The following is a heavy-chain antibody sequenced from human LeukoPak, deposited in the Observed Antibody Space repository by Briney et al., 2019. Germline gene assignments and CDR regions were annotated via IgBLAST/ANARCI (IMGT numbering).Heavy chain of an antibody. CDR1: GGTFSSYA. CDR2: IIPIFGTA. J-gene: IGHJ6*03. CDR3: ARVLGKGWYGELFGYYYYMDV. D-gene: IGHD3-10*01. Sequence: GASVKVSCKASGGTFSSYAISWVRQAPGQGLEWMGGIIPIFGTANYAQKFQGRVTITADKSTSTAYMELSSLRSEDTAVYYCARVLGKGWYGELFGYYYYMDVWGKGTTVTVSS. V-gene: IGHV1-69*06.